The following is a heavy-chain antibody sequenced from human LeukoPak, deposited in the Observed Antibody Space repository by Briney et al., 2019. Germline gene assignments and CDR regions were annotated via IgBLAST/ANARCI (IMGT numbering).Heavy chain of an antibody. CDR1: GFTFSSYS. J-gene: IGHJ4*02. Sequence: GSLRLSCAASGFTFSSYSMNWVRQAPGKGLEWIGSIYHSGSTYYNPSLKSRVTISVDTSKNQFSLKLSSVTAADTAVYYCARLGFGELLPPFDYWGQGTLVTVSS. D-gene: IGHD3-10*01. CDR3: ARLGFGELLPPFDY. V-gene: IGHV4-38-2*01. CDR2: IYHSGST.